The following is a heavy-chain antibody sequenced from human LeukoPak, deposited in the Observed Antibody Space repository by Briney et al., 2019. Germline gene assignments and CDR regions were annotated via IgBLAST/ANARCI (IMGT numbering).Heavy chain of an antibody. CDR1: GFTFSSYG. CDR3: ARTSGSYSFYFDY. Sequence: GGSLRLSCAASGFTFSSYGMHWVRQAPGKGLEWVALISYDGSNKYYADSVKGRFTISRDNSKNTLYLQMNSLRAEDTAVYYCARTSGSYSFYFDYWGQGTLVTVSS. V-gene: IGHV3-30*19. CDR2: ISYDGSNK. J-gene: IGHJ4*02. D-gene: IGHD1-26*01.